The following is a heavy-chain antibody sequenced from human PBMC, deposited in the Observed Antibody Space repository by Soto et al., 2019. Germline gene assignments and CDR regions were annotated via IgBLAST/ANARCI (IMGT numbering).Heavy chain of an antibody. CDR2: IDPSNGNT. Sequence: QVQLLQSGGEVRKPGASVKVSCKASGYTFSKYGISWVRQARGQGLEWMAWIDPSNGNTNYAQKFQGRVTLTTDTSTTTAYKDLRSVKSDDTAVYFCARGVPESNAYYYYMDVWGKGTTVTVSS. J-gene: IGHJ6*03. V-gene: IGHV1-18*01. CDR1: GYTFSKYG. CDR3: ARGVPESNAYYYYMDV.